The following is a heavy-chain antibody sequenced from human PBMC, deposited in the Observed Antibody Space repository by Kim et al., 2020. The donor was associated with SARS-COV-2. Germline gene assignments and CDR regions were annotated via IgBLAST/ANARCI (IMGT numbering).Heavy chain of an antibody. V-gene: IGHV4-39*01. CDR3: ARRGVTQSANWYFDL. J-gene: IGHJ2*01. CDR2: IYYSGST. D-gene: IGHD4-4*01. CDR1: GGSISSSSYY. Sequence: SETLSLTCTVSGGSISSSSYYWGWIRQPPGKGLEWIGSIYYSGSTYYNPSLKSRVTISVDTSKNQFSLKLSSVTAADTAVYYCARRGVTQSANWYFDLWGRGTLVTVSS.